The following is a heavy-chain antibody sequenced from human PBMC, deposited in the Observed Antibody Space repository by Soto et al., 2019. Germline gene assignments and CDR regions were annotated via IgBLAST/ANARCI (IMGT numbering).Heavy chain of an antibody. Sequence: EVQLVESGGGLVQPGGSLKLSCAASGFTFSGSAMHWVRQASGKGLEWVGRIRSKGNSYATAYAASGKGRVTISRDDTKITAYLQMNSLKPEDSAVYYCTRHVAGRGLQPWGQGTLVTVSS. V-gene: IGHV3-73*01. J-gene: IGHJ5*02. CDR1: GFTFSGSA. D-gene: IGHD5-12*01. CDR2: IRSKGNSYAT. CDR3: TRHVAGRGLQP.